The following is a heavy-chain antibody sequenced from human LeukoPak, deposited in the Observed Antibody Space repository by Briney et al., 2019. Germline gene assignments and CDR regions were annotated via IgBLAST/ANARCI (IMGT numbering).Heavy chain of an antibody. J-gene: IGHJ3*02. V-gene: IGHV1-18*01. D-gene: IGHD3-3*01. Sequence: GASVKVSCKASGYTFTSYGISWVRQAPGQGLEWMGWISAYNGNTNYAQKLQGRVTMTTDTSTSTAYMELRSLRSDDTAVYYCARVDNFGVVKPDAFDIWGQGTMVTVSS. CDR2: ISAYNGNT. CDR3: ARVDNFGVVKPDAFDI. CDR1: GYTFTSYG.